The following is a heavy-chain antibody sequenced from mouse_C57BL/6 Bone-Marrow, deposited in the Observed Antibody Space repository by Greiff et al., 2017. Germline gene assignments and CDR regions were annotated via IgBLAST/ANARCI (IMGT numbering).Heavy chain of an antibody. J-gene: IGHJ2*01. CDR2: IYPTSGRT. CDR1: GYTFTSYW. Sequence: QVKLQQPGAELVKPGASVKMSCKASGYTFTSYWITWVKQRPGQGLEWIGDIYPTSGRTNYNEKFKSKAILTVDTSSNTAYMQLSSLTSEDSAVFYCARSGPLGRSFDYWGQGTTLTGSS. V-gene: IGHV1-55*01. D-gene: IGHD4-1*01. CDR3: ARSGPLGRSFDY.